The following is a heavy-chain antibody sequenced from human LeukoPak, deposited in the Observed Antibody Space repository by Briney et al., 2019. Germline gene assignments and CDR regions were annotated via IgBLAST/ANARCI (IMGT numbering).Heavy chain of an antibody. CDR1: GGTFSSCA. J-gene: IGHJ5*02. Sequence: ASVKVSCKASGGTFSSCAISWVRQAPGQGLEWMGGIIPIFGTANYAQKFQGRVTITTDESTSTAYMELSSLRSEDTAVYYCARDLNSGRDQYSGSQYNWFDPWGQGTLVTVSS. D-gene: IGHD6-13*01. CDR3: ARDLNSGRDQYSGSQYNWFDP. CDR2: IIPIFGTA. V-gene: IGHV1-69*05.